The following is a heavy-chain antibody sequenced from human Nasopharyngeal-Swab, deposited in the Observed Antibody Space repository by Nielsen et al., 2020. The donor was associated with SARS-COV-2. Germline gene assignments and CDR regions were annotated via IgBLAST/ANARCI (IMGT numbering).Heavy chain of an antibody. J-gene: IGHJ5*02. V-gene: IGHV1-69*13. CDR2: IIPIFGTA. CDR3: ARDRTIPYGSGSYRGWFDP. CDR1: GGTFSSYA. Sequence: SVKVSCKASGGTFSSYAISWVRQAPGQGLEWMGGIIPIFGTANYAQKFQGGVTITADESTSTAYMELSSLRSEDTAVYYCARDRTIPYGSGSYRGWFDPWGQGTLVTVSS. D-gene: IGHD3-10*01.